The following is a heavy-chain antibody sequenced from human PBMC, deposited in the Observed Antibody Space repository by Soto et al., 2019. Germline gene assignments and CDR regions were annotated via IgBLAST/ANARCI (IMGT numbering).Heavy chain of an antibody. CDR3: AREGEMATISYLDY. CDR2: IYYSGST. J-gene: IGHJ4*02. CDR1: GGSISSYY. Sequence: PSVTLSLTCTVSGGSISSYYCSWIRKHPGKGLEWIGYIYYSGSTNYNPSLKSRVTISVDTSKNQFSLKLSSVTAADTAVYYCAREGEMATISYLDYWGQGTLVPGSS. D-gene: IGHD5-12*01. V-gene: IGHV4-59*01.